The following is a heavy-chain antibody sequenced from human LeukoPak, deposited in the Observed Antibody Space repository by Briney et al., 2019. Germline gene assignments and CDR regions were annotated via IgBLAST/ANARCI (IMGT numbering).Heavy chain of an antibody. CDR1: GFSLSRYD. J-gene: IGHJ4*02. CDR2: ISDSGGST. CDR3: AKCRGSSWSDYFDY. Sequence: PGGSLRLSCAVYGFSLSRYDMSWDRKAPGKGLEWVSAISDSGGSTYYADSVKGRFTISRDNSRSTLYLQMNTLRAEDTAVYYCAKCRGSSWSDYFDYWGQGTLVTVSS. V-gene: IGHV3-23*01. D-gene: IGHD6-13*01.